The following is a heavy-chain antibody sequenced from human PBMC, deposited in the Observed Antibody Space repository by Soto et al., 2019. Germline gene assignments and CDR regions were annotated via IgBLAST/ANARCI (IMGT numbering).Heavy chain of an antibody. CDR2: ITPIYPTT. CDR3: ARIPRYSFPTSDDLDS. J-gene: IGHJ4*02. CDR1: GGTFYTYT. D-gene: IGHD5-18*01. V-gene: IGHV1-69*15. Sequence: QVQLVQSGAEVRKPGSSVQVSCKASGGTFYTYTFSWVRQAPGQGLEWMGSITPIYPTTNYAEKFQGRLTVTADGSTNTAYMELNSPTSEDTAVYYCARIPRYSFPTSDDLDSWGQGTLVTVSS.